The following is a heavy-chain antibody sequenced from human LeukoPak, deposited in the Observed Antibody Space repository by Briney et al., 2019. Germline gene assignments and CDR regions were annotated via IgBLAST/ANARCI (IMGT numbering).Heavy chain of an antibody. V-gene: IGHV3-53*01. CDR2: IYTGGST. D-gene: IGHD4-23*01. CDR3: ATGRNSVFDY. J-gene: IGHJ4*02. CDR1: GFTVSSNY. Sequence: GGSLRLSCAASGFTVSSNYMTWVRQAPGKGLEWVSVIYTGGSTYYADSVEGRFTISRDNFRNTLYLQMNSLRAEDTAVYYCATGRNSVFDYWGQGTLVTVSS.